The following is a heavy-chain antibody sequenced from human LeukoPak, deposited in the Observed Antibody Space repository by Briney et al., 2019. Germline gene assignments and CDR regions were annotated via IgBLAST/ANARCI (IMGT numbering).Heavy chain of an antibody. J-gene: IGHJ4*02. Sequence: ASVKVSCKASGYTFTSYYMHWARQAPGQGLEWMGMINPSGGSTRYAQKFQGRVTMTRDMSTSTVYMELSSLRSEDTAVYYCARDRVWYLSPSFGYWGQGTLVTVSS. CDR3: ARDRVWYLSPSFGY. CDR1: GYTFTSYY. D-gene: IGHD3-16*01. CDR2: INPSGGST. V-gene: IGHV1-46*01.